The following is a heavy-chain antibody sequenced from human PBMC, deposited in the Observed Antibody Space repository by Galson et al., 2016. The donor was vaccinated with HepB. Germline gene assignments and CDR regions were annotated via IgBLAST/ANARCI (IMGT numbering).Heavy chain of an antibody. V-gene: IGHV2-70*01. CDR3: ARTVLTGRSSGTDFDF. D-gene: IGHD6-13*01. J-gene: IGHJ4*02. Sequence: PALVKPTQTLTLTCSFSGFSLTTTHMCVSWIRQPPGKALEWLALIDWRNDKYYSTSLKTRLTISKDTSTNQVVLTMTNMDPVDTATYHCARTVLTGRSSGTDFDFWGQGILVTVSA. CDR1: GFSLTTTHMC. CDR2: IDWRNDK.